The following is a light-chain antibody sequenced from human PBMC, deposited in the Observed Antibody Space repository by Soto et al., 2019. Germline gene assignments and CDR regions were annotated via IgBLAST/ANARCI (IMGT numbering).Light chain of an antibody. J-gene: IGKJ1*01. V-gene: IGKV1-5*03. CDR3: QQYNNWPWT. CDR2: EAS. CDR1: QNINSW. Sequence: DIHMTQSPSTLSASVGDRVTITCRASQNINSWLARYQQKPGKAPKLLIYEASSLEKGVPARFGGSGSETEFTLTISSLQSEDFAVYYCQQYNNWPWTFGQGTKVDIK.